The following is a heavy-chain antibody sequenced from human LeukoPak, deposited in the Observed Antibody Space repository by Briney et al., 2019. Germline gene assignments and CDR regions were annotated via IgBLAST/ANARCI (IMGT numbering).Heavy chain of an antibody. Sequence: GGSLRLSCAASGFTFSSYWMHWVRQAPGKGLVWVSRINSDGSSTSYADSVKGRFTISRDNAKNTLYLQMNSLRAEDTALYYCAREDDYGDYSKAVDYWGQGTLVTVSS. J-gene: IGHJ4*02. CDR2: INSDGSST. CDR3: AREDDYGDYSKAVDY. D-gene: IGHD4-17*01. CDR1: GFTFSSYW. V-gene: IGHV3-74*01.